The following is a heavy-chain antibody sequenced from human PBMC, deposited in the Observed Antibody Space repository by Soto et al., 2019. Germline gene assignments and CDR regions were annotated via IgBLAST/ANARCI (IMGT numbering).Heavy chain of an antibody. D-gene: IGHD2-2*01. CDR2: IYSGAGT. Sequence: VQLVESGGGLVQPGGSLRLSCAATGFNVSSTSMSWVRQAPGKGLEWVSVIYSGAGTHYAGSVKGRFTISRDTSKNTLYLQMNSLRVEETAVYYCARGGSGSSTSFDYWGQGTVVTVSS. CDR3: ARGGSGSSTSFDY. CDR1: GFNVSSTS. J-gene: IGHJ4*02. V-gene: IGHV3-66*01.